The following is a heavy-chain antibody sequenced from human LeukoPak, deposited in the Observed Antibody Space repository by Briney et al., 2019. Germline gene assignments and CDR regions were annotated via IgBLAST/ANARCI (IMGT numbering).Heavy chain of an antibody. D-gene: IGHD2-8*01. CDR1: GFTFSSFD. CDR3: SRRPPPGKFLHLDG. CDR2: IGTASDT. Sequence: GGSLRLSCAASGFTFSSFDMHWVRQPTGQGLEWVSTIGTASDTYYPGSVEGRFTLSRDNAKNSLYLQMNSLTAGDTAVYYCSRRPPPGKFLHLDGRGKGTKVTGS. J-gene: IGHJ6*01. V-gene: IGHV3-13*01.